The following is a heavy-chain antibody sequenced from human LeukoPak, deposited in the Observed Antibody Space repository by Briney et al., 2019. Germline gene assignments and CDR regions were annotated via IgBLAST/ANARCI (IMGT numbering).Heavy chain of an antibody. Sequence: SETLSLTCAVYGGSFSGYYWSWIRQPPGKGLEWIGEINHSGSTNYSPSLQSRVTISVDTSKNQVSLKLSSVPAADPAVYYCPRGVYCSGGNCYLPLDSWGQGTLVTVSP. CDR2: INHSGST. J-gene: IGHJ4*02. V-gene: IGHV4-34*01. CDR1: GGSFSGYY. CDR3: PRGVYCSGGNCYLPLDS. D-gene: IGHD2-15*01.